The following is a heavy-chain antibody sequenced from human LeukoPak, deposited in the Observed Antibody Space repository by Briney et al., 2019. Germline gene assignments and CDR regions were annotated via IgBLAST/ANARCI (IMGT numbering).Heavy chain of an antibody. D-gene: IGHD3-10*01. J-gene: IGHJ5*02. V-gene: IGHV1-24*01. CDR3: ATGVDTMVRGGEYWFDP. CDR2: FDPEDGET. Sequence: ASVKVSCKVSGYTLTELSIHWVRQAPGKGLEWMGGFDPEDGETIYAQKFQGRVTMTEDTSTDTAYMELSSLRSEDTAVYYCATGVDTMVRGGEYWFDPWGQGTLVTVSS. CDR1: GYTLTELS.